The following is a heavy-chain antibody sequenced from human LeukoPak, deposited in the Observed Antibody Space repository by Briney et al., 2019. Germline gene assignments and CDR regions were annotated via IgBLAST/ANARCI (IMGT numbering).Heavy chain of an antibody. Sequence: GGSLRLSCSASGFTFSTYWMSWVRQAPGKGLEWVANIKQDGSEKYYVDSVKGRFTISRDNAKNSLYLQMNSLRAEDTAVYYCARGGGYDFWSGYSGPDYWGQGTLVTVSS. V-gene: IGHV3-7*01. D-gene: IGHD3-3*01. CDR2: IKQDGSEK. CDR1: GFTFSTYW. J-gene: IGHJ4*02. CDR3: ARGGGYDFWSGYSGPDY.